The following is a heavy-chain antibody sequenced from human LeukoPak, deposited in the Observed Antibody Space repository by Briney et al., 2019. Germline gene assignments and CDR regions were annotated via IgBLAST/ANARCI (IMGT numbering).Heavy chain of an antibody. D-gene: IGHD2-2*01. CDR3: ARGVLGYCSDTSCPLDN. Sequence: GGSLRLSCAASGFIFNTYEMNWVRQAPGKGLEWVSYISGSGTTVYYADSVKGRFTISRDNAKNSLYLQMNSLRDEDTAFYYCARGVLGYCSDTSCPLDNWGQGTLVTVSS. CDR1: GFIFNTYE. V-gene: IGHV3-48*03. CDR2: ISGSGTTV. J-gene: IGHJ4*02.